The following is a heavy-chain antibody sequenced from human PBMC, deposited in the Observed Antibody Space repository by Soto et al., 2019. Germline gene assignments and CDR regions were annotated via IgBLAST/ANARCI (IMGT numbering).Heavy chain of an antibody. J-gene: IGHJ3*02. CDR3: AKDIVVVVAAGDAFDI. D-gene: IGHD2-15*01. Sequence: LRLSCAASGFTFSSYAMSWVRQAPGKGLEWVSSISGSSGSTYNADFVRGRFTISRDKSKNTLYLQMNSLRAEDTAVYYCAKDIVVVVAAGDAFDIWGQGTMVTVSS. CDR2: ISGSSGST. V-gene: IGHV3-23*01. CDR1: GFTFSSYA.